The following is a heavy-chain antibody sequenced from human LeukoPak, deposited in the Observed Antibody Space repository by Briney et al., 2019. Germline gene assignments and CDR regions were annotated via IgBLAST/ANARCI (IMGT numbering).Heavy chain of an antibody. CDR3: ARCWSSGYHTHPRHFDY. CDR1: VGTFSRYA. V-gene: IGHV1-69*13. D-gene: IGHD3-22*01. Sequence: SVKVSCQGSVGTFSRYAISWVRQAPGQGREWMGGIIPIFGTANYAQKFQGRVTITADESTSTAYMELSSLRSEDTAVYYCARCWSSGYHTHPRHFDYWGQGTLVTVSS. J-gene: IGHJ4*02. CDR2: IIPIFGTA.